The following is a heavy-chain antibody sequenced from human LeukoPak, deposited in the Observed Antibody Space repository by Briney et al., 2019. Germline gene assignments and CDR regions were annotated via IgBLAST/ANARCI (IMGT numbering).Heavy chain of an antibody. CDR2: IYYSGST. CDR3: ARQDIVLMVYALFDY. V-gene: IGHV4-39*01. J-gene: IGHJ4*02. CDR1: GGSISSSSYY. D-gene: IGHD2-8*01. Sequence: KSSETLSLTCTVSGGSISSSSYYWGWIRQPPGKGLEWIGSIYYSGSTYYNPSLKSRVTISVDTSKNQFSLKPSSVTAADTAVYYCARQDIVLMVYALFDYWGQGTLVTVSS.